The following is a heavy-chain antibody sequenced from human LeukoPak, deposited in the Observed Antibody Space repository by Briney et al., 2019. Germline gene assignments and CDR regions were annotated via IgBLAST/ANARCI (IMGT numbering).Heavy chain of an antibody. J-gene: IGHJ4*02. Sequence: GGSLRLSCATSGFSFSTYGLSWVRQAPWKGLEWVSTVSGSGDSIYYADSVKGRFTISRDNAKNSLYLQMNSLRAEDTAVYYCARGFSGSYPNRVYWGQGTLVTVSS. V-gene: IGHV3-21*01. CDR2: VSGSGDSI. CDR1: GFSFSTYG. CDR3: ARGFSGSYPNRVY. D-gene: IGHD1-26*01.